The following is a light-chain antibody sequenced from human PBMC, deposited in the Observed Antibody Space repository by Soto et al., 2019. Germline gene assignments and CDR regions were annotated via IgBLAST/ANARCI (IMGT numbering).Light chain of an antibody. CDR3: GSWDSSLSAYV. Sequence: QSALTQPRSVSGSPGQSVTISCTGTSSDVGAYNYVSWYQQHPGKAPKLMTYDVSKRPSGVPDRFSGSKSGNTASLTISGLQAEDEADYYCGSWDSSLSAYVFGTGTKLTVL. CDR1: SSDVGAYNY. J-gene: IGLJ1*01. V-gene: IGLV2-11*01. CDR2: DVS.